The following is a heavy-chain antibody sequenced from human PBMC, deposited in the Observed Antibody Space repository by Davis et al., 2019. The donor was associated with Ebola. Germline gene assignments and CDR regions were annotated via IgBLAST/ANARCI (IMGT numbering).Heavy chain of an antibody. CDR3: AKDRYYDNNPLYYESEC. Sequence: SVKVSCKASGGTFSTYAISWVRQAPGQGLEWMGGVIPMVGTTKYAQKFQGRVTITADESRTTAYMELSSLRSEDTAVYYCAKDRYYDNNPLYYESECWGQGTLVTVSS. V-gene: IGHV1-69*13. J-gene: IGHJ4*02. CDR1: GGTFSTYA. CDR2: VIPMVGTT. D-gene: IGHD3-22*01.